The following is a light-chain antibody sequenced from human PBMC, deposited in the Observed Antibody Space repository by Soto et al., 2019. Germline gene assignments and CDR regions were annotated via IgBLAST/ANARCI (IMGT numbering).Light chain of an antibody. V-gene: IGLV2-14*03. CDR3: SSYPSSETHVL. J-gene: IGLJ2*01. Sequence: QSALTQPASVSGSPGQSITISCTGTSSDVGYYNSVSWYQRHPGKVPKLTIYDVSSRPSGVSNRFSGFKSGNTASLTISGLQAEDEADYYCSSYPSSETHVLFGGGTQLTVL. CDR2: DVS. CDR1: SSDVGYYNS.